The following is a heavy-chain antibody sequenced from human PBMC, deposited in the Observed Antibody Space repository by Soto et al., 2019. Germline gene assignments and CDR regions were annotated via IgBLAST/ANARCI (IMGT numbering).Heavy chain of an antibody. V-gene: IGHV3-23*01. CDR2: ISGGGGST. CDR3: ATDPARAVAGTWNYFDY. CDR1: GFTFSSYA. D-gene: IGHD6-19*01. J-gene: IGHJ4*02. Sequence: PGGSLRLSCAASGFTFSSYAMSWVRQAPGKGLEWVSSISGGGGSTYYADSVKGRFTISRDNSKNTLYLQMNSLRAEDTAVYYCATDPARAVAGTWNYFDYWGQGTLVTVSS.